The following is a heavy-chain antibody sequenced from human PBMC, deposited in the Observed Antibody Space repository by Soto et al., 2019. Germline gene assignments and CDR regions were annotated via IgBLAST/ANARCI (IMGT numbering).Heavy chain of an antibody. J-gene: IGHJ4*02. D-gene: IGHD1-1*01. V-gene: IGHV3-30-3*01. CDR1: GFTFSGYA. Sequence: QVQLVESGGGVVQPGRSLRLSCAASGFTFSGYAMHWVRQAPGKGLEWVACISHDGSNKYYADSVKGRFTISRDNSKNALYLQMNSLRAEDTAVYYCARGGTPFDYWGQGTLVTVSS. CDR2: ISHDGSNK. CDR3: ARGGTPFDY.